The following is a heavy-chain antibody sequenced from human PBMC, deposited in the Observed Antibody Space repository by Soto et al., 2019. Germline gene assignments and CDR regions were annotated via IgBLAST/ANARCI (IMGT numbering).Heavy chain of an antibody. D-gene: IGHD2-2*01. Sequence: EVQLVESGGGLVKPGGSLRLSCVGTGFSFVKGWMSWVRKAPGKGPEWVGRIKSKLNGGTTVYAESVKGRFIISRNDSKNTLYLKMDSLKTEDTAVYSCTTDLTYKPTSCPFAFDDWGKGTLVTVSS. V-gene: IGHV3-15*01. CDR2: IKSKLNGGTT. CDR1: GFSFVKGW. CDR3: TTDLTYKPTSCPFAFDD. J-gene: IGHJ4*02.